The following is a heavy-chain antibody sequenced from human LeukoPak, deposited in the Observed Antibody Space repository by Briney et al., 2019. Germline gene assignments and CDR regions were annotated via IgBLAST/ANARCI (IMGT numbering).Heavy chain of an antibody. J-gene: IGHJ5*02. V-gene: IGHV4-39*01. D-gene: IGHD6-13*01. CDR2: IYYSGST. CDR3: ARIKSGYSSSWYPFDP. Sequence: PSENLSLTCTVSGGSISSSSYYWGWIRQPPGKGLEWIGSIYYSGSTYYNPSLKSRVTISVDTSKNQFSLKLSSVTAADTAVYYCARIKSGYSSSWYPFDPWGQGTLVTVSS. CDR1: GGSISSSSYY.